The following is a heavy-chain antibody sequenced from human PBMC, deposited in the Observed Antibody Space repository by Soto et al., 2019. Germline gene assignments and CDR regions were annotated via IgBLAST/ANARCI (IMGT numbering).Heavy chain of an antibody. V-gene: IGHV1-69*04. D-gene: IGHD2-15*01. CDR3: AREDVVVVAATPLFDY. CDR1: GGTFSSYT. Sequence: SVKVSCKASGGTFSSYTISWVRQAPGQGLEWMGRISPILGITNYAQKFQGRVTMTADKSTSTAYMELRSLRSEDTAVYYCAREDVVVVAATPLFDYWGQGTLVTVSS. CDR2: ISPILGIT. J-gene: IGHJ4*02.